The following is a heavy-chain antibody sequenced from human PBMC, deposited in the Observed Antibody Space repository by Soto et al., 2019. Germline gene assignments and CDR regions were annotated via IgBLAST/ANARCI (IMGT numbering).Heavy chain of an antibody. Sequence: QAQLQQWGAGLLKTSETLSLTCAVYGGSFSGYYWSWIRQPPGKGLEWIGEINDSGSTNYNPSIRRRVTISVDTSKNQFSLKLSSVNAADMAVYYCARGRTVSTYSRYWHSGWYFDLCGRGTLVTVS. CDR2: INDSGST. V-gene: IGHV4-34*01. CDR1: GGSFSGYY. CDR3: ARGRTVSTYSRYWHSGWYFDL. D-gene: IGHD6-13*01. J-gene: IGHJ2*01.